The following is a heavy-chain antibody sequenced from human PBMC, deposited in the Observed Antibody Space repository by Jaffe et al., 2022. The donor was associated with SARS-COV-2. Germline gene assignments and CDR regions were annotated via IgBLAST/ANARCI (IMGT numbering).Heavy chain of an antibody. CDR1: GFTFSSYA. CDR3: AKDHEQLVLTGGYFDY. V-gene: IGHV3-23*01. D-gene: IGHD6-6*01. CDR2: ISGSGGST. J-gene: IGHJ4*02. Sequence: EVQLLESGGGLVQPGGSLRLSCAASGFTFSSYAMSWVRQAPGKGLEWVSAISGSGGSTYYADSVKGRFTISRDNSKNTLYLQMNSLRAEDTAVYYCAKDHEQLVLTGGYFDYWGQGTLVTVSS.